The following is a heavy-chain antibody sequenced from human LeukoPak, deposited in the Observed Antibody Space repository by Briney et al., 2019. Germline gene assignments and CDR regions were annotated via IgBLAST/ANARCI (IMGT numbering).Heavy chain of an antibody. V-gene: IGHV4-34*01. CDR1: GGSFSGYY. Sequence: SSETLSLTCAVYGGSFSGYYWSWIRQPPGKGLEWIGEINHSGSTNCNPSLKSRVTISVDTSKNQFSLKLSSVTAADTAVYYCARGTMTTVTYYFDYWGQGTLVTVSS. D-gene: IGHD4-17*01. CDR2: INHSGST. CDR3: ARGTMTTVTYYFDY. J-gene: IGHJ4*02.